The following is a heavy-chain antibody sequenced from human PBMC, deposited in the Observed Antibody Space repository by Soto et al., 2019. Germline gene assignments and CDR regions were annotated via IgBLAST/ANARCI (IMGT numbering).Heavy chain of an antibody. Sequence: QVQLVQSGAEVKEPGASVKVSCKASGYTFTSFYIHWVRQAPGQGLEWMAIINPTGGSTNYAQRFRGRVTLTMDTSTSTVYMELSGLRAEDAAVYYCARNLASADVWGQGTLVTLSS. CDR3: ARNLASADV. V-gene: IGHV1-46*01. D-gene: IGHD6-13*01. CDR1: GYTFTSFY. J-gene: IGHJ4*02. CDR2: INPTGGST.